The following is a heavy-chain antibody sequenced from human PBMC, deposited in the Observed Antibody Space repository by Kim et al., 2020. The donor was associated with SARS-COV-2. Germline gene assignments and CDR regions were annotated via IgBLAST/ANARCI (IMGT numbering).Heavy chain of an antibody. D-gene: IGHD3-9*01. Sequence: GGSLRLSCAASGFTFSTYEMNWVRQAPGNGLEWISYISSSGSTIYYADSVKGRFTISRDNAKNSLYLQMNILRAEDTAVYYCARGGLVYYFDCWGQGTLV. V-gene: IGHV3-48*03. CDR1: GFTFSTYE. J-gene: IGHJ4*02. CDR2: ISSSGSTI. CDR3: ARGGLVYYFDC.